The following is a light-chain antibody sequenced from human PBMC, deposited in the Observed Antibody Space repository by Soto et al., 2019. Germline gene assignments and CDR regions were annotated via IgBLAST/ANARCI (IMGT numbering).Light chain of an antibody. J-gene: IGKJ4*01. CDR3: QQYNSYLFT. CDR1: QSISSW. CDR2: DAS. V-gene: IGKV1-5*01. Sequence: DIHMTQSPSTLSASVGDRVTITCRASQSISSWLAWYQQKPGKAPKLLIYDASSLESGVPSRFSGSGSGTEFTLTISSLQPADFATYYCQQYNSYLFTFGGGTKVEIK.